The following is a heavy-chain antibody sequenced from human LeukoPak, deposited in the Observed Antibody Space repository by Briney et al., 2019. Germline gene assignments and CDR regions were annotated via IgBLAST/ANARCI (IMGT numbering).Heavy chain of an antibody. CDR2: FDPEDGET. D-gene: IGHD3-22*01. CDR1: GYTLTELS. J-gene: IGHJ4*02. Sequence: GASVKVSCKVSGYTLTELSMHWVRQAPGKGLEWMGGFDPEDGETIYAQKFQGRVTMTEDTSTDTAYMELSSLRSEDTAVYYCATGGFRDTYYYDTRGPGVYWGQGTLVTVSS. CDR3: ATGGFRDTYYYDTRGPGVY. V-gene: IGHV1-24*01.